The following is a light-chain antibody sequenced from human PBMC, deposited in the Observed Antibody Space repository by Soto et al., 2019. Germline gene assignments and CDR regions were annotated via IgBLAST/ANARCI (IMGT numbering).Light chain of an antibody. V-gene: IGKV3-20*01. CDR1: QSVSSSY. CDR2: AAS. CDR3: QQYGSSPFT. J-gene: IGKJ5*01. Sequence: EIVLTQSPGTLSLSPGERATLSCRASQSVSSSYLAWYQQKPGQAPRLLIYAASSRATGIPDRFSGSESGTDFTLTISRLEPEDFVVYYCQQYGSSPFTFGQGTRLEIK.